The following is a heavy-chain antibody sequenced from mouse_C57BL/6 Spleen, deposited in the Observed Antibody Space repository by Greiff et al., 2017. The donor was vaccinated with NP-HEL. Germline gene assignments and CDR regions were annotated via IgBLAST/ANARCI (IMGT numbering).Heavy chain of an antibody. CDR2: IDPETGGT. D-gene: IGHD4-1*02. V-gene: IGHV1-15*01. CDR1: GYTFTDYE. J-gene: IGHJ2*01. Sequence: VKLQQSGAELVRPGASVTLSCKASGYTFTDYEMHWVKQTPVHGLEWIGAIDPETGGTAYNQKFKGKAILTADKSSSTAYMELRSLTSEDSAVYYCTRSQLFYFDYWGQGTTLTVSS. CDR3: TRSQLFYFDY.